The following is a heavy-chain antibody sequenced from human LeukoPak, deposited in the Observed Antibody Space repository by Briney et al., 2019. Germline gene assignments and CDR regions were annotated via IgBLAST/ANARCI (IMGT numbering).Heavy chain of an antibody. CDR3: ARAGRSTSPEYNWFDP. CDR1: GGSISSSPYY. V-gene: IGHV4-39*07. J-gene: IGHJ5*02. Sequence: SETLSLTCTVSGGSISSSPYYWGWIRQPPGKGLEWIGTIYYSGSTYYNPSLKSRVTISVDTSKNQFSLNLSSVTAADTAVYYCARAGRSTSPEYNWFDPWGQGTLVTVSS. D-gene: IGHD2-2*01. CDR2: IYYSGST.